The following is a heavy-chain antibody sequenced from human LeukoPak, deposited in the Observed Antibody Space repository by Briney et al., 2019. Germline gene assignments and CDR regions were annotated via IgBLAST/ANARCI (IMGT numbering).Heavy chain of an antibody. CDR2: ISAYNGNT. Sequence: ASVKVSCKASGYTFTSYGISWVRQAPGQGLEWMGWISAYNGNTNYAQKLQGRVTMTTDTSTSTAYMELRSLRSDDTAVYNCARGEVVVVTANNWFDPWGQEPLVTVS. D-gene: IGHD2-21*02. CDR3: ARGEVVVVTANNWFDP. CDR1: GYTFTSYG. J-gene: IGHJ5*02. V-gene: IGHV1-18*01.